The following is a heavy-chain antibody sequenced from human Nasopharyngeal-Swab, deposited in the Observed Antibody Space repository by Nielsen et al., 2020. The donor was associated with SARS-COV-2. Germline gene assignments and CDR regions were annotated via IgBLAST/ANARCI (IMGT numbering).Heavy chain of an antibody. Sequence: ASVKVSCKASGYTFTSYYMHWVRQAPGQGLEWMGIINPSGGSTSYAQKFQGRVTMTRDTSTSTVYMELSSPRSEDTAVYYCARDLGGPVAASPNGMDVWGQGTTVTVSS. V-gene: IGHV1-46*01. CDR3: ARDLGGPVAASPNGMDV. D-gene: IGHD2-15*01. CDR2: INPSGGST. J-gene: IGHJ6*02. CDR1: GYTFTSYY.